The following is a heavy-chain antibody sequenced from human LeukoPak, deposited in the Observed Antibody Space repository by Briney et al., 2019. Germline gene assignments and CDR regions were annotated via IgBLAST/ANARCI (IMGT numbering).Heavy chain of an antibody. J-gene: IGHJ4*02. CDR2: FDPEDGET. CDR3: ATEPLSGSYRGYYFDY. Sequence: ASVKVSCKVSGYTLTGLSMHWVRQAPGKGLEWMGGFDPEDGETIYAQKFQGRVTMTEDTSTDTAYMELSSLRSEDTAVYYCATEPLSGSYRGYYFDYWGQGTLVTVSS. D-gene: IGHD1-26*01. V-gene: IGHV1-24*01. CDR1: GYTLTGLS.